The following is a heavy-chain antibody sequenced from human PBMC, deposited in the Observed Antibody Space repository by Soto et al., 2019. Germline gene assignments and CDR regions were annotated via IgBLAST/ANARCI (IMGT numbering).Heavy chain of an antibody. Sequence: GASVKVSCKASGYTFTSYGISWVRQAPGQGLEWMGWINAYNGKTNYAQKFQGRVTMTEDTSTDTAYMELSSLRSEDTAVYYCATEIRGYSGYGANYYGMDVWGQGTTVTVSS. CDR3: ATEIRGYSGYGANYYGMDV. J-gene: IGHJ6*02. CDR1: GYTFTSYG. V-gene: IGHV1-18*01. CDR2: INAYNGKT. D-gene: IGHD5-12*01.